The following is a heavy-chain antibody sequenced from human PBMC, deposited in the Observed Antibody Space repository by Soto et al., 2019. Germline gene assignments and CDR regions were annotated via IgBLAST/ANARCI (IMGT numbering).Heavy chain of an antibody. CDR3: ARGSGYYYDSSGYYGDY. CDR1: GGTFSSYS. J-gene: IGHJ4*02. V-gene: IGHV1-69*13. Sequence: SVNVSCKASGGTFSSYSISWVRQAPGQGLEWMGGIIPIFGTANYAQKFQGRVTITADESTSTAYMELSSLRSEDTAAYYCARGSGYYYDSSGYYGDYWGQGTLVTVS. D-gene: IGHD3-22*01. CDR2: IIPIFGTA.